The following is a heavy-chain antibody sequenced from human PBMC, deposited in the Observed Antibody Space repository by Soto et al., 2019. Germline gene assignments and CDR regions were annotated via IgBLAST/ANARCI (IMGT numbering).Heavy chain of an antibody. V-gene: IGHV4-59*02. CDR1: GGSVSSYY. D-gene: IGHD2-2*01. J-gene: IGHJ4*02. CDR2: ISYSGTT. CDR3: AGQHTSSPCFAY. Sequence: SETLARTCNASGGSVSSYYWNWIRQPPGKGLEWIGCISYSGTTNYKSSLRSRLTISVDTSKNQFSLRVSSVTAADTAVYYCAGQHTSSPCFAYWGQGALVTASS.